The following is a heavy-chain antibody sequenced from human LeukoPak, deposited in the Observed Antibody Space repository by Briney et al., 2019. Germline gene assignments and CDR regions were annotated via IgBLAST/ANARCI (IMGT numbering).Heavy chain of an antibody. Sequence: GASVKVSCKVSGYTLTELSMHWVRQAPGQGLEWMGWINPNSGGTNYAQKFQGRVTMTRDTSISTAYMELSRLRSDDTAVYYCARDRSQQLVTPPLYYFDYWGQGTLVTVSS. V-gene: IGHV1-2*02. CDR1: GYTLTELS. J-gene: IGHJ4*02. CDR3: ARDRSQQLVTPPLYYFDY. CDR2: INPNSGGT. D-gene: IGHD6-13*01.